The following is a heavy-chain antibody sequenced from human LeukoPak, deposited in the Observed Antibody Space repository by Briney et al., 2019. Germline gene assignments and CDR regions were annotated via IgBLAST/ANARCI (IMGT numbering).Heavy chain of an antibody. V-gene: IGHV1-8*01. CDR2: MNPNSGQT. CDR3: TKGSASGNYRDY. J-gene: IGHJ4*02. CDR1: GYTFTSFD. Sequence: ASVKVSCKASGYTFTSFDINWVRQATGQGFEWMGWMNPNSGQTGYAQKFQGRITMTRDTSINTAYMELSSLTSEDTAVYYCTKGSASGNYRDYWGQGTLVTVSS. D-gene: IGHD3-10*01.